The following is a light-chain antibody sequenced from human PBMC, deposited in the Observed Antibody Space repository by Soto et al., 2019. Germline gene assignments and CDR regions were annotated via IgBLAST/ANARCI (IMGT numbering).Light chain of an antibody. CDR2: EDN. CDR3: QSYDSSNCAV. CDR1: SGSIASNY. V-gene: IGLV6-57*03. Sequence: NFMLTQPHSVSESPGKTVTISCTRSSGSIASNYVQWYQQRPGSAPTTVIYEDNQRPSGVPDRFSGSIDSSSNSASLTISGLKTEDEADYYCQSYDSSNCAVFGGGTQLTVL. J-gene: IGLJ7*01.